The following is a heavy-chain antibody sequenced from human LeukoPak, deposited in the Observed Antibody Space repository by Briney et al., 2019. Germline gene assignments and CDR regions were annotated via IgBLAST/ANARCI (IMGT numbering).Heavy chain of an antibody. J-gene: IGHJ6*02. CDR3: ARRGHCSGATCYSGVYYYSGLDV. V-gene: IGHV1-18*01. Sequence: ASVKVSCKASGYTFTSYGISWVRQAPGQGLEWMGWISAYNGNTNYAQKLQGRVTMTTDTSTSTAYMELRSLRSDDTAVYYCARRGHCSGATCYSGVYYYSGLDVWGQGTTVTVSS. CDR1: GYTFTSYG. D-gene: IGHD2-15*01. CDR2: ISAYNGNT.